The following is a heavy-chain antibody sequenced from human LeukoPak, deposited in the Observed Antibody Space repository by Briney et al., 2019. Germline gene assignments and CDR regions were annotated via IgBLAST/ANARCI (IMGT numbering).Heavy chain of an antibody. V-gene: IGHV3-30*04. CDR2: ISYDGSNK. Sequence: GRSLRLSCAASGFTFSSYAMHWVRQAPGKGLEWVAVISYDGSNKYYADSVKGRFTISRDNSKNTLYLQMNSLRAEDTAVYYCAGNGYSGYDFGYYYYYMDVWGKGTTVTISS. D-gene: IGHD5-12*01. CDR1: GFTFSSYA. CDR3: AGNGYSGYDFGYYYYYMDV. J-gene: IGHJ6*03.